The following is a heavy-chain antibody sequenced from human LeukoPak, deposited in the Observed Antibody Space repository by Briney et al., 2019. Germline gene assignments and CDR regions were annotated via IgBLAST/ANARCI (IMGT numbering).Heavy chain of an antibody. Sequence: KPGGSLRLSCAASGFTVSSNYMSWVRQAPGKGLEWLSYIDLSGNVKYYVDSVKGRFTISRDNAKNSLHLQMDSLRAEDTAVYYCANAQTGYYKGWYFDLWGRGTLVTVSS. CDR2: IDLSGNVK. J-gene: IGHJ2*01. CDR1: GFTVSSNY. D-gene: IGHD3-9*01. CDR3: ANAQTGYYKGWYFDL. V-gene: IGHV3-11*01.